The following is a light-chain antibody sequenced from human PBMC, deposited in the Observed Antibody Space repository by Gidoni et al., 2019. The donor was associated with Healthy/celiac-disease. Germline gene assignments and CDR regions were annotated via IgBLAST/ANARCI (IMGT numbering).Light chain of an antibody. J-gene: IGKJ3*01. V-gene: IGKV1-39*01. CDR3: QQSYSTPR. Sequence: IQMTPSPSSLSAAVVDSVTITCRASQSISSYLNWYQQKPGKAPKLLIYAASSLQRGVPSRFSGSGAGTDFTLTISSLQPEDVATYYYQQSYSTPRFGPGTKVDIK. CDR2: AAS. CDR1: QSISSY.